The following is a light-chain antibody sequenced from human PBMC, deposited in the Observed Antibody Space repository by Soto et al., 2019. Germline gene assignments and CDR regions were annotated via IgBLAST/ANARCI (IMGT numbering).Light chain of an antibody. CDR3: QQYTSSSYT. CDR2: GAS. Sequence: EIVCTQSQGPLSLSPGDRYTPSCMGSQSISSSYLAWYQQKPGQAPRILIDGASRRATGIQDRVSGRESGTDFTLTITPLQPEDSAVYFCQQYTSSSYTVGQGTKVDIK. CDR1: QSISSSY. J-gene: IGKJ2*01. V-gene: IGKV3-20*01.